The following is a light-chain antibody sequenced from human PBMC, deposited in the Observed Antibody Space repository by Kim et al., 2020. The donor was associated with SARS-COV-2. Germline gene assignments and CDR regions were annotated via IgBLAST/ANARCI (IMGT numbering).Light chain of an antibody. J-gene: IGLJ2*01. CDR1: SSNIGRNT. V-gene: IGLV1-44*01. Sequence: QSVLTQTPSASGTPGQRVTISCSGSSSNIGRNTVNWYQQLPGTAPKLLIFKNNQRPSGVPDRFSGSKSGTSASLAISGLQSGDEADYYCAAWDASLNGVVFGGGTQLTVL. CDR3: AAWDASLNGVV. CDR2: KNN.